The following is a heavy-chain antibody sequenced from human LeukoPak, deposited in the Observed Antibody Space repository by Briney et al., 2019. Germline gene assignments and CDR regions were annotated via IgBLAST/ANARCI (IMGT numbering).Heavy chain of an antibody. CDR1: GFTFSRHG. CDR3: AKDEYRSGWSPLDY. Sequence: GGSLRLSCAASGFTFSRHGMHWVRQAPGKGLEGVAGISNDGSSKYYADSVKGRLTISRDNSKNTLYLQMNSLRVEDTAVYYCAKDEYRSGWSPLDYWGQGILVTVSS. J-gene: IGHJ4*02. CDR2: ISNDGSSK. D-gene: IGHD6-19*01. V-gene: IGHV3-30*18.